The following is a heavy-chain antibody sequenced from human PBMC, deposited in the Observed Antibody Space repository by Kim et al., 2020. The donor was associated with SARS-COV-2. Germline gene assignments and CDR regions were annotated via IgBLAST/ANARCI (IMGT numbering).Heavy chain of an antibody. CDR1: GFTFDDYA. CDR3: AKAQYSGSYYGGVDY. V-gene: IGHV3-43D*03. J-gene: IGHJ4*02. Sequence: GGSLRLSCAASGFTFDDYAMHWVRQAPGKGLEWVSLISWDGGSTYYADSVKGRFTISRDNSKNSLYLQMNSLRAEDTALYYCAKAQYSGSYYGGVDYWGQGTLVTVSS. D-gene: IGHD1-26*01. CDR2: ISWDGGST.